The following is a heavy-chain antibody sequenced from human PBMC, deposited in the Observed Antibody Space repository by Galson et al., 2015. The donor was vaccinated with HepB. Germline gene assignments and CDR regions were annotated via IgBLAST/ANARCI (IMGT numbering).Heavy chain of an antibody. D-gene: IGHD4-23*01. CDR1: GFTFSSYS. Sequence: SLRLSCAASGFTFSSYSMNWVRQAPGKGLEWVSYISSSSSTIYYADSVKGRFTISRDNAKNSLYLQMNSLRAEDTAVYYCARDYGGRLLNAFDIWGQGTMVTVSS. CDR2: ISSSSSTI. V-gene: IGHV3-48*01. J-gene: IGHJ3*02. CDR3: ARDYGGRLLNAFDI.